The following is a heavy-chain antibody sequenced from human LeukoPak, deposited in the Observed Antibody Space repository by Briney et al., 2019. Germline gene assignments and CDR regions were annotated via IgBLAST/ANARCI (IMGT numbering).Heavy chain of an antibody. V-gene: IGHV3-21*04. CDR1: GFTFSNYN. J-gene: IGHJ4*02. Sequence: PGGSLRLSCAASGFTFSNYNMNWVRQAPGKGLEWVSSINSRSSYIYYADSVRGRFTISRDNAKNSLYLQMNSLRAEDTAVYYCARRVTSTGFDYWGQGTLVTVSS. CDR2: INSRSSYI. D-gene: IGHD4-23*01. CDR3: ARRVTSTGFDY.